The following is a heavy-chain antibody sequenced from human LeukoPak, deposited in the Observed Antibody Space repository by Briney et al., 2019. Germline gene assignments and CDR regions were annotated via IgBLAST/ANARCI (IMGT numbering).Heavy chain of an antibody. CDR1: GFTFSNYW. D-gene: IGHD3-22*01. J-gene: IGHJ4*02. Sequence: GGSLRLSCAASGFTFSNYWMNWVRQAPEKGLGWVANIKQDGSEVYYVDSVKGRFTISRDNAKNSLYLQMNSLRAEDTAVYYCARVGKKYADDNSGYRDSDYWGQGTLVTVSS. CDR2: IKQDGSEV. V-gene: IGHV3-7*01. CDR3: ARVGKKYADDNSGYRDSDY.